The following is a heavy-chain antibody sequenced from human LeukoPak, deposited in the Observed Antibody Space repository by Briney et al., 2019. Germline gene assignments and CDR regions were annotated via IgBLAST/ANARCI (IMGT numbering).Heavy chain of an antibody. V-gene: IGHV5-10-1*01. D-gene: IGHD5-18*01. CDR2: IDPSDSYT. CDR1: TYSFTNYW. J-gene: IGHJ4*02. CDR3: ARTRGYSYGPPFDF. Sequence: PGESLKISCKVSTYSFTNYWITCVRQMPGKGLEWMGRIDPSDSYTNYSPSFQGHVTISADKSITIAYLQWSSLKASDTAMYYCARTRGYSYGPPFDFWGQGTLVTVSS.